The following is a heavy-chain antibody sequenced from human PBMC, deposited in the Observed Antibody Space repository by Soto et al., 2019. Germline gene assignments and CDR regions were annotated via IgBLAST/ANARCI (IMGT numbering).Heavy chain of an antibody. J-gene: IGHJ5*02. D-gene: IGHD7-27*01. CDR3: GRVPGP. Sequence: PSQTLSLTCTVSGGSISSYYWSWIRQPPGKGLEWIGYIYHSGSTYYNPSHKSRVTISVDRSKNQFSLKLSSVTAADTAVYYCGRVPGPWGQGTLVTVSS. V-gene: IGHV4-30-2*01. CDR2: IYHSGST. CDR1: GGSISSYY.